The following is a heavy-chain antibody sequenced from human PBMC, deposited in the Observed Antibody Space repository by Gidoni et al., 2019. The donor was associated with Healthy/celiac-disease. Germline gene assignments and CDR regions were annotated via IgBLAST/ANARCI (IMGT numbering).Heavy chain of an antibody. CDR2: ISGSGSST. V-gene: IGHV3-23*01. CDR3: AKDTDFVATINIH. CDR1: GFTFSSYA. Sequence: EVQLLVSGGGLVQPGWSLILSRAASGFTFSSYAMSWARLAPGKGLEWVSAISGSGSSTYYADSVKGRFTISRDNTKNTLYLQMNSLRAEDTAVYYCAKDTDFVATINIHWGQGTLVTVSS. J-gene: IGHJ4*02. D-gene: IGHD5-12*01.